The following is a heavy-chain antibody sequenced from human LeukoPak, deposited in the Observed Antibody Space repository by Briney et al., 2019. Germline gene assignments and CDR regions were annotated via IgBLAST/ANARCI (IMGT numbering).Heavy chain of an antibody. J-gene: IGHJ5*02. D-gene: IGHD3-10*01. Sequence: SQTLSLTCTVSGGSISSGSYYWSWIRQPAGKGLEWIGRIYTSGSTNYNPSLKGRVTISVDTSKNQFSLKLSSVTAADTAVYYCARESSITMVRGVMGWFDPWGQGTLVTVSS. CDR3: ARESSITMVRGVMGWFDP. V-gene: IGHV4-61*02. CDR2: IYTSGST. CDR1: GGSISSGSYY.